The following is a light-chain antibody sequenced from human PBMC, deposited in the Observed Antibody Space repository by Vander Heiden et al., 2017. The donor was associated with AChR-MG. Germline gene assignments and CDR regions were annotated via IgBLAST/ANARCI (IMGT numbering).Light chain of an antibody. CDR2: NTN. CDR1: SSNIGSRT. CDR3: ASWDASLNGPL. J-gene: IGLJ2*01. Sequence: QSVLTQPPSASETPGPSVTISCSGSSSNIGSRTVNWYQQLPGSAPKLVMYNTNQRPSGVPDRFSGSKSDTSASLAISDLQSDDEADYYCASWDASLNGPLFGGGTKLTVL. V-gene: IGLV1-44*01.